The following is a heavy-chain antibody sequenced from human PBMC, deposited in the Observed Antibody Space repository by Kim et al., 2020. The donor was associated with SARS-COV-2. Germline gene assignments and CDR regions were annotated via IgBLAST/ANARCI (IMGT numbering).Heavy chain of an antibody. D-gene: IGHD3-9*01. CDR1: GFTFDSYA. CDR3: ASGPNYDILTGYSFATYLGC. CDR2: ISGNGGGT. Sequence: GGSLRLSCAASGFTFDSYAMNWVRQAPGKGLEWVSLISGNGGGTYYADSVKGRFTISRDTSKKTLYLQMNSLRADDTAVYYCASGPNYDILTGYSFATYLGCWGQGTLVIVSS. J-gene: IGHJ4*02. V-gene: IGHV3-23*01.